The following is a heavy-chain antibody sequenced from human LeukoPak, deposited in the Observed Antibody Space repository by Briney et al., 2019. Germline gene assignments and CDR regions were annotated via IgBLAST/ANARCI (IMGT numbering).Heavy chain of an antibody. Sequence: SVKVSCKASGGTLSSYAISWVRQAPGQGLEWMGGIIPIFGTANYAQKFQGRVTITADKSTSTAYMELSRLRSDDTAVYYCAKGDYCSSTNCYREDGFDIWGQGTMVTVSS. CDR1: GGTLSSYA. V-gene: IGHV1-69*06. J-gene: IGHJ3*02. CDR2: IIPIFGTA. D-gene: IGHD2-2*01. CDR3: AKGDYCSSTNCYREDGFDI.